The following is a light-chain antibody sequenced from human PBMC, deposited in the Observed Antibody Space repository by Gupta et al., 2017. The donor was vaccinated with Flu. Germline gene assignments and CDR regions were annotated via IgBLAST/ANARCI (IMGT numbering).Light chain of an antibody. V-gene: IGLV1-40*01. CDR3: QSYDSSLGLWV. CDR1: SANLGANYD. CDR2: GNT. Sequence: QSVLTQPSSVSGAPGQRVTISCTGNSANLGANYDVHWYQQLPGTAPKLLIYGNTNRPSRVPDRFAGSKSGASASLAITGLQPEDEAEYHCQSYDSSLGLWVFGGGTKLTVL. J-gene: IGLJ3*02.